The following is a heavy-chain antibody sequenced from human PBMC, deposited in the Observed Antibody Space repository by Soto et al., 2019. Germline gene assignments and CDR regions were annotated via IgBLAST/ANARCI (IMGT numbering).Heavy chain of an antibody. Sequence: PSETLSLTCAVSGCSITTGPYSWTWIRQPPGKGLEWIGYIYHSGSTFYNPSLKSRVTMSVDESKNQFSLKVNSVTAADTAVYYCARSLLIPRDWGQGILVTVSS. CDR1: GCSITTGPYS. CDR2: IYHSGST. CDR3: ARSLLIPRD. D-gene: IGHD2-8*01. V-gene: IGHV4-30-2*01. J-gene: IGHJ4*01.